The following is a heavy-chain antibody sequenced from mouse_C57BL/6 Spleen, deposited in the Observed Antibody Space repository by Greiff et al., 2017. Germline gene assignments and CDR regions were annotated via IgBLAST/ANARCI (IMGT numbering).Heavy chain of an antibody. J-gene: IGHJ3*01. CDR1: GYTFTDYN. CDR3: ARGAARATWFAY. V-gene: IGHV1-22*01. CDR2: INPNNGGT. Sequence: VQLQQSGPELVKPGASVKMSCKASGYTFTDYNMHWVKQSHGKSLEWIGYINPNNGGTSYNQKFKGKATLTAYKSSSTAYMELRSLTSEDSAVYYCARGAARATWFAYWGQGTLVTVSA. D-gene: IGHD3-1*01.